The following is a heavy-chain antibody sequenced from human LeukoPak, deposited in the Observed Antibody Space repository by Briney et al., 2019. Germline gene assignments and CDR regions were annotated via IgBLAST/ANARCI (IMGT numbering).Heavy chain of an antibody. CDR3: AKAASWNWFDP. CDR1: GYTFTGYY. D-gene: IGHD2-2*01. V-gene: IGHV1-2*02. Sequence: ASVKVSCKASGYTFTGYYMHWVRQAPGQGLEWMGSINPNSGGTNYAQNFRGRVTMTGDTSISTAYMELISLRSDDTAVYYCAKAASWNWFDPWGRGTLVTVSS. CDR2: INPNSGGT. J-gene: IGHJ5*02.